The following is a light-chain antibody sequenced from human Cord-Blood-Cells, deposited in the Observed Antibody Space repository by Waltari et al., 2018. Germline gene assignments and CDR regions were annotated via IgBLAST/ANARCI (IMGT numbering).Light chain of an antibody. J-gene: IGKJ4*01. CDR3: QQSYSTPLT. Sequence: IQMTQSPSSLSASVGDRVHITCRASQSISSYLNWYQQKPGNAPKLLIYAASSLQSGVPSRFSGSGSGTDFTLTISSLQPEDFATYYCQQSYSTPLTFGGGTKVEIK. CDR2: AAS. V-gene: IGKV1-39*01. CDR1: QSISSY.